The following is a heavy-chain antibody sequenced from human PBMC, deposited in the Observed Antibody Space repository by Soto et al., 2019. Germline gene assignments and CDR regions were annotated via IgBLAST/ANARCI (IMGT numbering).Heavy chain of an antibody. CDR2: IYYSGST. V-gene: IGHV4-31*03. Sequence: PSETLSLTCTVSGGSISSGGYYWSWIRQHPGKGLEWIGYIYYSGSTYYNPSLKSRVTISVDTSKNQFSLKLSSVTAADTAVYYCARDLKYGYDFWSGYYYGMDVWGQGTTVTVS. D-gene: IGHD3-3*01. J-gene: IGHJ6*02. CDR3: ARDLKYGYDFWSGYYYGMDV. CDR1: GGSISSGGYY.